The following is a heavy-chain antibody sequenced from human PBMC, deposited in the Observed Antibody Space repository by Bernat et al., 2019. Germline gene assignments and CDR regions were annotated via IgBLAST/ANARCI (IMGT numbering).Heavy chain of an antibody. Sequence: EVQLVESGGGLVQPGGSLRLSCTASGFTFSSYWMHWVRQAPGKGLVWVSRINTDARSTNYADFGKGRFTISRDNAKNTLYLEMNSLRAEDTAVYYCAREETRGRDAFDMWGQGTMITVSS. J-gene: IGHJ3*02. V-gene: IGHV3-74*01. CDR2: INTDARST. D-gene: IGHD3-16*01. CDR1: GFTFSSYW. CDR3: AREETRGRDAFDM.